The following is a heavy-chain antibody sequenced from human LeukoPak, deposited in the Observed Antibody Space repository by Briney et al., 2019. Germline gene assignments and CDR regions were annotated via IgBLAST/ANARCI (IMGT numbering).Heavy chain of an antibody. J-gene: IGHJ3*02. CDR1: GFTFSSYS. Sequence: GGPLRLSCAASGFTFSSYSMHWVRQAPGKGLEWVSYISSSSSTIYYADSVKGRFTISRDNAKNSLYLQMNSLRAEDTAVYYCASPLERRWDAFDIWGQGTMVTVSS. V-gene: IGHV3-48*01. CDR3: ASPLERRWDAFDI. CDR2: ISSSSSTI. D-gene: IGHD1-1*01.